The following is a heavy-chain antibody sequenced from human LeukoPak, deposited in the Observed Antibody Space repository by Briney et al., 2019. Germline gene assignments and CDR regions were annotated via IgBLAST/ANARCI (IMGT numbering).Heavy chain of an antibody. CDR1: GGTFSSYA. D-gene: IGHD3-10*01. CDR2: IIPILGIA. CDR3: ARRAVLPITSAPMDV. V-gene: IGHV1-69*04. J-gene: IGHJ6*02. Sequence: SVKVSCKASGGTFSSYAISWVRQAPGRGLEWMGRIIPILGIANYAQKFQGRVTITADKSTSTAYMELSSLRSEDTAVYYRARRAVLPITSAPMDVWGQGTTVTVSS.